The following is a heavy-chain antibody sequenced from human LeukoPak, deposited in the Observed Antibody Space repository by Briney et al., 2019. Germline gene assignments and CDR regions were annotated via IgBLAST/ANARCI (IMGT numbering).Heavy chain of an antibody. CDR1: GGSFSGYY. D-gene: IGHD1-7*01. Sequence: SETLSLTRAVYGGSFSGYYWSWIRQPPGKGLEWIGEINHSGSTNYNPSLKSRVTISVDTSKNQFSLKLSSVTAADTAVYYCARVGWNYPIDYWGQGTLVTVSS. J-gene: IGHJ4*02. CDR2: INHSGST. CDR3: ARVGWNYPIDY. V-gene: IGHV4-34*01.